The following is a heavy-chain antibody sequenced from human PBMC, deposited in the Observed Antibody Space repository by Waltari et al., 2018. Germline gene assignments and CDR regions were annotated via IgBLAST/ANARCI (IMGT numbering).Heavy chain of an antibody. CDR1: GFTFGSSV. Sequence: EVQLLESGGGLVQSGGSLRLCCVASGFTFGSSVLTGVRQAPGKGLEWVSTITGGGGTTYYADSVKGRFTISRDNSENTMYLQMNSLRGEDTALYYCARNWAGIKQYYFDYWGQGSLVTVSS. CDR3: ARNWAGIKQYYFDY. D-gene: IGHD6-19*01. CDR2: ITGGGGTT. V-gene: IGHV3-23*01. J-gene: IGHJ4*02.